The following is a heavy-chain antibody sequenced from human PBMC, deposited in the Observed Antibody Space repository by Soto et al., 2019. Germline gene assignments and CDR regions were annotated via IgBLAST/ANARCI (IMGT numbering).Heavy chain of an antibody. V-gene: IGHV5-51*01. CDR3: ACARDGYIDY. Sequence: GYSLKMSCKGSGHSFTSYWIALLRQMPGKGLEWMGIIYPGDSDTRYSPSFQGQVTISADKSISTAYVQWSSLKASDTAMYYCACARDGYIDYWGQGTLVTVSS. CDR1: GHSFTSYW. CDR2: IYPGDSDT. J-gene: IGHJ4*02.